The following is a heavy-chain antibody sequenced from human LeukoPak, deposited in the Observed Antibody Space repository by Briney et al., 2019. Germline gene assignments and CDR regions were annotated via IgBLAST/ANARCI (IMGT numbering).Heavy chain of an antibody. J-gene: IGHJ4*02. CDR3: AREKVDYVWGSYGLFDY. D-gene: IGHD3-16*01. V-gene: IGHV4-59*01. CDR1: GGSISSYY. Sequence: SETLSLTCTVSGGSISSYYWSWIRQPPGKGLEYIGYIYYSGSTNYNPSLKSRVTISVDTSKNQFSLKLSSVTAADTAVYYCAREKVDYVWGSYGLFDYWGQGTLVTVSS. CDR2: IYYSGST.